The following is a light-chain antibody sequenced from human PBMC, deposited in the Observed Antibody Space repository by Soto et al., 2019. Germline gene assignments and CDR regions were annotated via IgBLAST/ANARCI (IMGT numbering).Light chain of an antibody. CDR3: QQYNSYTWT. CDR1: QSVRNW. J-gene: IGKJ1*01. CDR2: DSS. Sequence: DIQITQSPSTLFASVGDRVTITCRASQSVRNWLAWYQQKPGRAPQLLIYDSSTLEPGVPSRFRGSGSGTEFTLTISSLQPDDFATYYCQQYNSYTWTFGQGTKVDIK. V-gene: IGKV1-5*01.